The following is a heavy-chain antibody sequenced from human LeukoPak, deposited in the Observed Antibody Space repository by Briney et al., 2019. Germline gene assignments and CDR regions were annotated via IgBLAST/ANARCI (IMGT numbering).Heavy chain of an antibody. CDR2: IYHDRST. Sequence: GGSLRLSCTASGFTFGNYYMSWVRQAPGKGLEWVAIIYHDRSTYYAASVKGRFTISRDDSKNMVLLQMDSLRAEDTAIYYCARDSAFSSYSYWGQGALVTVSS. V-gene: IGHV3-53*01. CDR3: ARDSAFSSYSY. D-gene: IGHD2-21*01. CDR1: GFTFGNYY. J-gene: IGHJ4*02.